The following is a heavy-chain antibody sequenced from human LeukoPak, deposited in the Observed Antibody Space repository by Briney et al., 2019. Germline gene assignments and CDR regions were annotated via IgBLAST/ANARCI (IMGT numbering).Heavy chain of an antibody. J-gene: IGHJ4*02. Sequence: ASVKVSCKASGYTFTGYDINWVRQATGQGLEWMGWMNPYTGDTGYAQKFQGRVTMTRNASVDTAYMELSGLRSEDTAVYYCTRGSLSGSSRDYWGQGTLVTVPS. V-gene: IGHV1-8*01. CDR2: MNPYTGDT. D-gene: IGHD1-26*01. CDR1: GYTFTGYD. CDR3: TRGSLSGSSRDY.